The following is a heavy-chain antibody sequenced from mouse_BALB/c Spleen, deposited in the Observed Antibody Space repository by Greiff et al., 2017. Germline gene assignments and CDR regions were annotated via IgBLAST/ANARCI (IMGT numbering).Heavy chain of an antibody. CDR2: ISYDGSN. J-gene: IGHJ3*01. V-gene: IGHV3-6*02. D-gene: IGHD1-2*01. CDR3: AREDHYYGSWFAY. CDR1: GYSITSGYY. Sequence: EVHLVESGPGLVKPSQSLSLTCSVTGYSITSGYYWNWIRQFPGNKLEWMGYISYDGSNNYNPSLKNRISITRDTSKNQFFLKLNSVTTEDTATYYCAREDHYYGSWFAYGGQGTLVTVSA.